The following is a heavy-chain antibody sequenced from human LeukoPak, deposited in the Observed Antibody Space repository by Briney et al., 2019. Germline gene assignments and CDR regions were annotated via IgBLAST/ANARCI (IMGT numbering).Heavy chain of an antibody. CDR1: GGSFSGYY. V-gene: IGHV4-34*01. CDR3: ARGGYSSSWFD. CDR2: INHSGST. Sequence: PSETLSLTCAVYGGSFSGYYWSWIRQPPGKGLEWIGEINHSGSTNYNPSLKSRVTISVDTSKNQFSLKLSSVTAADTAVYYWARGGYSSSWFDWGQGTLVTVSS. D-gene: IGHD6-13*01. J-gene: IGHJ4*02.